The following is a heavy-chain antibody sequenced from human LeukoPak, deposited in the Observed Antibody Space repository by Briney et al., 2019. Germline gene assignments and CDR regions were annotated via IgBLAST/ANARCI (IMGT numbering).Heavy chain of an antibody. CDR1: GGSFSGYY. CDR2: INHSGST. V-gene: IGHV4-34*01. Sequence: SETLSLTCAVCGGSFSGYYWSWIRQPPGKGLEWIGEINHSGSTNYNPSLKSRVTISVDTSKNQFSLKLSSVTAADTAVYYCARVSVAAPDYWGQGTLVTVSS. J-gene: IGHJ4*02. D-gene: IGHD6-19*01. CDR3: ARVSVAAPDY.